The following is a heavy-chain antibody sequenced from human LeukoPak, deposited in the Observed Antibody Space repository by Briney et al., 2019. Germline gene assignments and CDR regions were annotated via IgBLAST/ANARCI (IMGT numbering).Heavy chain of an antibody. Sequence: GRSLRLSCAASGFTFSSYGMHWVRQAPGKGLEGVAVIWYDGSNKYYADSVKGRFTISRDNSKNTLYLQMNSLRAEDTAVYYCARGIQSSGWYDYYYYYGMDVWGQGTTVTVSS. V-gene: IGHV3-33*01. CDR2: IWYDGSNK. J-gene: IGHJ6*02. D-gene: IGHD6-19*01. CDR3: ARGIQSSGWYDYYYYYGMDV. CDR1: GFTFSSYG.